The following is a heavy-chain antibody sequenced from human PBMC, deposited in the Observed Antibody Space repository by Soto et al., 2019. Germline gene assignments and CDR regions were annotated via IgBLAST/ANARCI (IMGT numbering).Heavy chain of an antibody. D-gene: IGHD2-15*01. CDR3: ARHLTYCSAGSCYSDFPYYGMDV. J-gene: IGHJ6*02. V-gene: IGHV4-39*01. CDR2: IFYSGST. CDR1: GGSISSSSYY. Sequence: PSETLSLACTVSGGSISSSSYYWGWIRQPPGKGLEWIGSIFYSGSTYYNPSLKSRVTISVDTSKNQFSLKLSSVTAADTAVYYCARHLTYCSAGSCYSDFPYYGMDVRGQGTTVTVSS.